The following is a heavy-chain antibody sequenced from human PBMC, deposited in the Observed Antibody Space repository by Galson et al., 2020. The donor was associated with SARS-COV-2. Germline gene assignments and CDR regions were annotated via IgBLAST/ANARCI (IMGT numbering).Heavy chain of an antibody. CDR1: GFTFSDFG. V-gene: IGHV3-30*02. Sequence: QLGESLKISCAASGFTFSDFGMHWVRQAPGKGLDWVAFIRNDGQNKYYAASVRDRFTISRDNSKNTLYLQLDRLRPDDTGVYYCAKRNYDSWGQGTLVAVSS. CDR3: AKRNYDS. J-gene: IGHJ4*02. CDR2: IRNDGQNK.